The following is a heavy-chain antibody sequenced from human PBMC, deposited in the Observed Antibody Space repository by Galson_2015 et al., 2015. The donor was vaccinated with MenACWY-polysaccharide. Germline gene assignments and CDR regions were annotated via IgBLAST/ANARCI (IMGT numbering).Heavy chain of an antibody. CDR1: GGSFSSSS. D-gene: IGHD4-11*01. Sequence: SVKVSCKASGGSFSSSSITWARQAPGQGLEWMGGIIPIFHTASCAQKFQGRVTITADESSSKSYMEMRSLRSEDTAVYYCARGRGDHSKGLDYWGQGTLVTVSS. J-gene: IGHJ4*02. CDR2: IIPIFHTA. CDR3: ARGRGDHSKGLDY. V-gene: IGHV1-69*13.